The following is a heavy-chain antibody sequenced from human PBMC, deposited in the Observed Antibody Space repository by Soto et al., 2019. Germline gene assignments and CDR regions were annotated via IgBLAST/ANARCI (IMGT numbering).Heavy chain of an antibody. CDR2: MNPFNGNT. J-gene: IGHJ3*02. CDR1: EYRFTEYD. CDR3: ARDLPAAMPRGPDAFDI. V-gene: IGHV1-8*01. Sequence: GASVKVSCKASEYRFTEYDTVWVRQATGQGLEWMGWMNPFNGNTGYAQKFQGRVTMTTDTSISTAYMELRSLRSDDTAVYYCARDLPAAMPRGPDAFDIWGQGTMVTVSS. D-gene: IGHD2-2*01.